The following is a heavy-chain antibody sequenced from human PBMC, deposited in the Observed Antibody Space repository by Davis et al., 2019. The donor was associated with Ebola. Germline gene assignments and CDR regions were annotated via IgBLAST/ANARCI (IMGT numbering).Heavy chain of an antibody. V-gene: IGHV3-33*08. CDR1: GFTFSSYS. CDR3: ASDRPLDFFFGDYYGMDV. D-gene: IGHD3-16*01. J-gene: IGHJ6*02. Sequence: GESLKISCAASGFTFSSYSMNWVRQAPGKGLEWVALMWYDGSRQYYADSVKGRFTVSRDNAKNSLYLQMNSLRAEDTAVYYCASDRPLDFFFGDYYGMDVWGQGTTVTVSS. CDR2: MWYDGSRQ.